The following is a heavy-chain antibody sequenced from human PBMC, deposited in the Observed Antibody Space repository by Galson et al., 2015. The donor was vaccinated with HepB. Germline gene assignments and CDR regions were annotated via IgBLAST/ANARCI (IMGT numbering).Heavy chain of an antibody. Sequence: SLRLSCATSGFAFSSYGIHWVRQAPDKGLEWMAVISHDGSNIYYADSVKGRFTISRDNSKNTLHLQMNNLKIEDTAVYYCAKDLRVATHGDVLRDYVDPWGQGTLVTVSS. CDR2: ISHDGSNI. CDR3: AKDLRVATHGDVLRDYVDP. D-gene: IGHD4-17*01. V-gene: IGHV3-30*18. CDR1: GFAFSSYG. J-gene: IGHJ5*02.